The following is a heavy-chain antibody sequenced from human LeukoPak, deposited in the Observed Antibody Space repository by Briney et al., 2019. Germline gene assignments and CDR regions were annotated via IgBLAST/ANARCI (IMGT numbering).Heavy chain of an antibody. V-gene: IGHV1-8*03. J-gene: IGHJ4*02. CDR3: ARGSGSYYDFDY. Sequence: GASVKVPCKASGYTFTSYDINWVRQATGQGLEWMGWMNPNSGNTGYAQKFQGRVTITRNTSISTAYMELSSLRSEDTAVYYCARGSGSYYDFDYWGQGTLVTVSS. CDR1: GYTFTSYD. CDR2: MNPNSGNT. D-gene: IGHD1-26*01.